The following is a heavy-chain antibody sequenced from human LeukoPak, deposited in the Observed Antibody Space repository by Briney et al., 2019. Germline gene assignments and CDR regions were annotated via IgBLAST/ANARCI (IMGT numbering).Heavy chain of an antibody. CDR1: GGSISSYY. J-gene: IGHJ6*02. CDR2: IYTSGST. Sequence: PSETLSLTCTVSGGSISSYYWSWIRQPAGKGLEWIGRIYTSGSTNYNPSLKSQVTMSVDTSKNQFSLKLSSVTAADTAVYYCAGGVVPAALYGMDVWGQGTTVTVSS. D-gene: IGHD2-2*01. CDR3: AGGVVPAALYGMDV. V-gene: IGHV4-4*07.